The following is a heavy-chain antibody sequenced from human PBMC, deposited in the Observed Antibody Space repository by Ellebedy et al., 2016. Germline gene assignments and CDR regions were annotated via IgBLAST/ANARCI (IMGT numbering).Heavy chain of an antibody. CDR1: GFTFSSYV. Sequence: GESLKISCAASGFTFSSYVMSWVRQAPGMGLEWVSAISAGGGNTYYADSFKGRFTISRDNSKNTLSLQMNSLRAADTAVYYCARGRSWENRRFYYQYGMDVWGQGTTVTVSS. J-gene: IGHJ6*02. CDR2: ISAGGGNT. D-gene: IGHD1-26*01. CDR3: ARGRSWENRRFYYQYGMDV. V-gene: IGHV3-23*01.